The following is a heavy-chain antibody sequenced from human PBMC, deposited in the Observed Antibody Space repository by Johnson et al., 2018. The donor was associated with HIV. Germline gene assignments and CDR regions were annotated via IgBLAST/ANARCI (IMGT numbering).Heavy chain of an antibody. J-gene: IGHJ3*02. CDR2: INWNGGST. Sequence: VQLVESGGGVVQPGGSLRLSCAASGFTFDDYAMHWVRQAPGKGLEWVSGINWNGGSTGYADSVKGRFTISRDNAKNSLYLQMNSLRAEDTALYYCAKDIGYDSSGNAFDIWGQGTMVTVSS. V-gene: IGHV3-9*01. CDR1: GFTFDDYA. CDR3: AKDIGYDSSGNAFDI. D-gene: IGHD3-22*01.